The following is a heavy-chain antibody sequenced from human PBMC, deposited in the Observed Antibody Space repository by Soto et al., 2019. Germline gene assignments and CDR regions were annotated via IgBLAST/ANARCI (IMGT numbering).Heavy chain of an antibody. CDR1: GGSISGNNW. CDR3: ARTSYYDSTGYYNMDV. CDR2: IHHSEST. D-gene: IGHD3-22*01. Sequence: PSETLSLTCAISGGSISGNNWWTLGRQSPGKGLEWIGEIHHSESTNYNPSLNSRVTISVDKSKNQFSLKLTSVTAADTADYYCARTSYYDSTGYYNMDVWGQGTTVS. J-gene: IGHJ6*02. V-gene: IGHV4-4*02.